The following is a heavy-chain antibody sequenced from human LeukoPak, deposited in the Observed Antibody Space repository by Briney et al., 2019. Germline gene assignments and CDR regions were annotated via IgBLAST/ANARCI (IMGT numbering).Heavy chain of an antibody. CDR2: IHYSGST. CDR3: ARKGEHYYDSGKLWPAWFDL. Sequence: SETLSLTCTVSGGSISSYYWTWIRQPPGKGLEWIGYIHYSGSTNYNPSLKSRVTISVDTSKNQFSLKLTSVTAADTAVYYCARKGEHYYDSGKLWPAWFDLWGQGTLVTVSS. V-gene: IGHV4-59*01. CDR1: GGSISSYY. J-gene: IGHJ5*02. D-gene: IGHD3-10*01.